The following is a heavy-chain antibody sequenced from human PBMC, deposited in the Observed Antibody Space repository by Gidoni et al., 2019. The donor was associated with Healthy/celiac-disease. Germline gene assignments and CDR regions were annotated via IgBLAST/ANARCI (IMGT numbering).Heavy chain of an antibody. Sequence: QVQLQESGPGLVKPSETLSLTCTVSGGSISSYYWSWIRQPPGKGLEWIGYIYYSGSTTYNPSLKSRVTISVDTSKNQFSLKLSSRTAADTAVYYCARGRDGYYYWGQGTLVTVSS. CDR2: IYYSGST. CDR3: ARGRDGYYY. D-gene: IGHD2-21*01. V-gene: IGHV4-59*01. J-gene: IGHJ4*02. CDR1: GGSISSYY.